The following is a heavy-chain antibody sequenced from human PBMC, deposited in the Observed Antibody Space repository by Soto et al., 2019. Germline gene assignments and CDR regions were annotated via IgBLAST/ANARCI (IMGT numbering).Heavy chain of an antibody. CDR3: ARENYFDY. CDR2: ISNSGSGI. Sequence: GGSLRLSCAASGFTFSSYEMNWVRQAPGKGLEWVSYISNSGSGIRYADSVKGRFTISRDNAKNSLYLQMNSLRAEDTAVYYCARENYFDYWGQGTLVTVSS. V-gene: IGHV3-48*03. CDR1: GFTFSSYE. J-gene: IGHJ4*02.